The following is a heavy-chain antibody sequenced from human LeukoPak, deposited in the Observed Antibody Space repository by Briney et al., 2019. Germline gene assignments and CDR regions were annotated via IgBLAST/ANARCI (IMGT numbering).Heavy chain of an antibody. D-gene: IGHD4-17*01. Sequence: PGGSLRLSCAASGFTFSSYWMSWVRQAPGKGLEWVSVIYSGGSTYYADSVKGRFTISRDNSKNTLYLQMNSLRAEDTAVYYCARDPSTVTTKTKGAFDIWGQGTMVTVSS. J-gene: IGHJ3*02. CDR3: ARDPSTVTTKTKGAFDI. CDR2: IYSGGST. CDR1: GFTFSSYW. V-gene: IGHV3-53*01.